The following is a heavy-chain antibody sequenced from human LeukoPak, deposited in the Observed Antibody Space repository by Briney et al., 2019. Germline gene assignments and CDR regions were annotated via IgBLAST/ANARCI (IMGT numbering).Heavy chain of an antibody. CDR3: ARKTTDETSYYFDY. CDR1: GVSISSGDYY. V-gene: IGHV4-30-4*01. J-gene: IGHJ4*02. Sequence: SQTLSLTCTVSGVSISSGDYYWSWIRQPPGKGLEWIGYIYYSGSTYYNPSLKSRVTISVDTSKNQFSLKLSSVTAADTAVYYCARKTTDETSYYFDYWGQGTLVTVSS. D-gene: IGHD4-17*01. CDR2: IYYSGST.